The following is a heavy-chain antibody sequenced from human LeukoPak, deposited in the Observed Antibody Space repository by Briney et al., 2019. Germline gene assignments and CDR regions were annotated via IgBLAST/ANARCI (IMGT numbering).Heavy chain of an antibody. CDR3: ASVRTYYGSGSYFEY. Sequence: GGSLRLSCAASGFTFSSYAMHWVRQAPGKGLEWVAVISYDGSNKYYADSVKGRFTISRDNSKNTLYLQMNSLRAEDTAVYYCASVRTYYGSGSYFEYWGQGTLVTVPS. CDR2: ISYDGSNK. J-gene: IGHJ4*02. V-gene: IGHV3-30-3*01. D-gene: IGHD3-10*01. CDR1: GFTFSSYA.